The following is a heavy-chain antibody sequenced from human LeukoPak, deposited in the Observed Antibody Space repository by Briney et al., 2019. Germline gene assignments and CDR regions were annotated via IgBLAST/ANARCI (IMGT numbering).Heavy chain of an antibody. Sequence: SETLSLTCTVSGGSISSYYWSWIRQPAGKGLEWIGRIYTSGSTNYNPSLKSRVTMSVDTSKNQFSLKLSSVTAADTAVYYCARVRIAVAGSPGAFDIWGQGRMVTVSS. CDR3: ARVRIAVAGSPGAFDI. D-gene: IGHD6-19*01. J-gene: IGHJ3*02. V-gene: IGHV4-4*07. CDR1: GGSISSYY. CDR2: IYTSGST.